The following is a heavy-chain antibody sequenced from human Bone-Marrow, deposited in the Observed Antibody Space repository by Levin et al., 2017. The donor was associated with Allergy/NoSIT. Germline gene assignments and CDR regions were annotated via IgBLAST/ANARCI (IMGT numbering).Heavy chain of an antibody. CDR2: INLNSGDT. CDR3: ARDGVAATPELDC. V-gene: IGHV1-2*02. CDR1: GYTFPGYY. D-gene: IGHD3-3*01. Sequence: PAASVKVSCKASGYTFPGYYMYWVRQAPGQGLEWIGSINLNSGDTKYAQKFQGRVTLTRDTSITTAYMELSRLNSDDTAVYYCARDGVAATPELDCWGQGTPVIVSS. J-gene: IGHJ4*02.